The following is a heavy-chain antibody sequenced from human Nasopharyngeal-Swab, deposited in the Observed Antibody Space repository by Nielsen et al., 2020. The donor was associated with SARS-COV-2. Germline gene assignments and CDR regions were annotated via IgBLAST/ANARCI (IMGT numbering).Heavy chain of an antibody. D-gene: IGHD2-2*01. CDR3: ARYCSTTSCPRGFDY. J-gene: IGHJ4*02. CDR1: GFTFSSYW. CDR2: IKQGGSEQ. V-gene: IGHV3-7*01. Sequence: GESLKISCAASGFTFSSYWMSWVRQAPGKGLQWVAHIKQGGSEQYYVDSVKGRFTISRDNAKNSLYLQMNSLRAEDTAIYYCARYCSTTSCPRGFDYWGQGAPVTVSS.